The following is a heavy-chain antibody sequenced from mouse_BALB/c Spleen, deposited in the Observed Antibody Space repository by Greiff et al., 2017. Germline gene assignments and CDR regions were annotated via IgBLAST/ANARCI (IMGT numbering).Heavy chain of an antibody. CDR2: INPYNGAT. D-gene: IGHD4-1*01. V-gene: IGHV1-31*01. CDR3: ARGGGTTYAMDY. J-gene: IGHJ4*01. CDR1: GYSFTDYY. Sequence: EVQLQQSGPELVKPGASVKISCKASGYSFTDYYMHWVKQSHVKSLEWIGRINPYNGATSYNQNFKDKASLTVDKSSSTAYMELHSLTSEDSAVYYCARGGGTTYAMDYWGQGTSVTVSS.